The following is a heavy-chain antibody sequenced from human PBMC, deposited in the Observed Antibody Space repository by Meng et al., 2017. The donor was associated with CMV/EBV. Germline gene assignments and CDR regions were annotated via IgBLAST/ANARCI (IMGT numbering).Heavy chain of an antibody. D-gene: IGHD6-6*01. V-gene: IGHV3-30-3*01. CDR3: ARMYSSSQLDYYYGMDV. CDR2: ISYDGSNK. Sequence: GGSLRLSCAASGFTFSSYAMHWVRQAPGKGLEWVAVISYDGSNKYYADSVKGRFTISRDNSKNTLYLQMNSLRAEDTAVYYCARMYSSSQLDYYYGMDVWGQGTTVTVSS. CDR1: GFTFSSYA. J-gene: IGHJ6*02.